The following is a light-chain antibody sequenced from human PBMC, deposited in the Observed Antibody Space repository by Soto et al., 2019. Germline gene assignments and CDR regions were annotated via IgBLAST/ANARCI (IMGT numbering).Light chain of an antibody. Sequence: DIVMTQSPATLSVSPGERATLSCKASQSVSSNLAWYQQKPGQAPRLLIYGASTRATGIPARFSGSGSGTEFTLTISSLQSEDFAVYYCQQYNNWPPGPFGQGTRLEIK. J-gene: IGKJ5*01. V-gene: IGKV3-15*01. CDR3: QQYNNWPPGP. CDR1: QSVSSN. CDR2: GAS.